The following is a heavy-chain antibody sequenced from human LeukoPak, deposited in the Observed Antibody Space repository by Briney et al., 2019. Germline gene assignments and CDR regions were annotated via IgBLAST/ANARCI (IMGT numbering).Heavy chain of an antibody. Sequence: ASVKVSCKASGGTFSSYAISWVRQAPGQGLEWMGGIIPIFGTANYAQKFQGRVTITADESTSTAYMELSSLRSEDTAVYYCARDKYSGSYYVSDFDYWGQGTLVTVSS. J-gene: IGHJ4*02. CDR2: IIPIFGTA. D-gene: IGHD1-26*01. V-gene: IGHV1-69*13. CDR1: GGTFSSYA. CDR3: ARDKYSGSYYVSDFDY.